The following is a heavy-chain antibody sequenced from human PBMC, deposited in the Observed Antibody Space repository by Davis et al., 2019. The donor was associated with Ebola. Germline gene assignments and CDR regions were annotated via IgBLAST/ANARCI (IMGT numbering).Heavy chain of an antibody. CDR3: ARSPAAYSTSAFFLY. CDR1: GFIVSDKY. D-gene: IGHD6-6*01. CDR2: INSDGSST. Sequence: HTGGSLRLSCAASGFIVSDKYMSWVRQAPGKGLVWVSRINSDGSSTSYADSVKGRFTVSRDNAKNSLYLQMNSLRVDDTAVYYCARSPAAYSTSAFFLYWGQGTLVTVSS. J-gene: IGHJ4*02. V-gene: IGHV3-74*01.